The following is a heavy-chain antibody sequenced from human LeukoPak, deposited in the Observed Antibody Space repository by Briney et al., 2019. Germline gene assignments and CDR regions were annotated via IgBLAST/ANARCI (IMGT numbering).Heavy chain of an antibody. J-gene: IGHJ5*02. CDR2: IYYSGST. CDR3: ASYYYDSSGYYWFDP. D-gene: IGHD3-22*01. Sequence: TLXLTCTVSGGSISSGGYYWSWIRQHPGKGLEWIXYIYYSGSTYYNPSLKSRVTISVDTSKNQFSLKLSSVTAADTAVYYCASYYYDSSGYYWFDPWGQGTLVTVSS. CDR1: GGSISSGGYY. V-gene: IGHV4-31*03.